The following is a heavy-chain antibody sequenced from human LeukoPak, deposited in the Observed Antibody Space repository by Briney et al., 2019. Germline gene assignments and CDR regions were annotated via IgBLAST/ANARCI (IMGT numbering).Heavy chain of an antibody. CDR1: GYTFNGYY. D-gene: IGHD6-13*01. V-gene: IGHV1-2*02. J-gene: IGHJ4*02. Sequence: ASVKVSCKASGYTFNGYYTHWVRQAPGQGLEWMGWINPNSGGTNYAQKFQGRVTMTRDTSISTAYMELSRLRSDDTAVYYCARRRQLVRGLDYWGQGTLVTVSS. CDR3: ARRRQLVRGLDY. CDR2: INPNSGGT.